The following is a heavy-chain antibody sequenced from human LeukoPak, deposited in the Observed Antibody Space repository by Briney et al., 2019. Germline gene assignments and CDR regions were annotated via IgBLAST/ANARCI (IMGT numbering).Heavy chain of an antibody. CDR3: ARGGAIGGYYMDV. J-gene: IGHJ6*03. D-gene: IGHD2-2*02. CDR2: IIPIFGTA. Sequence: SVKVSCKASGGTFSSYAISWVRQAPGQGLEGMGRIIPIFGTANYAQKFQGRVTITTDESTSTAYMELSSLRSEDTAVYYCARGGAIGGYYMDVWGKGTTVTVSS. CDR1: GGTFSSYA. V-gene: IGHV1-69*05.